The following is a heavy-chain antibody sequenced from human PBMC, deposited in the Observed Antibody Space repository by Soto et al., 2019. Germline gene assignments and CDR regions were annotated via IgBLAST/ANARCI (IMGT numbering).Heavy chain of an antibody. CDR1: GFTVSRSY. Sequence: EVQLVESGGGLIQPGGSLRVSCAASGFTVSRSYMSWVRQAPGKGLEWVSVIYSGGSTNYADSVKGRFTISRDNSKNTLYLQMNSRRVEDTAVYYGARDTYYYDSSGQPYWGQGTLVTVSS. V-gene: IGHV3-53*01. CDR2: IYSGGST. D-gene: IGHD3-22*01. CDR3: ARDTYYYDSSGQPY. J-gene: IGHJ4*02.